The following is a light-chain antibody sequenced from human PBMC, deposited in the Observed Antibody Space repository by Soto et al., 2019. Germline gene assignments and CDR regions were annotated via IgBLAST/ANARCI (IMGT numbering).Light chain of an antibody. V-gene: IGLV2-23*02. Sequence: QSALTQPASVSGSPGQSITISCTGTSSDVGSYNLVSWYQQHPGKAPKLMIYEVNKRPSGVSNRFSGSKSGNTASLTISGLQAEYEADYYCCSYAGSSANWVFGGGTKLTVL. CDR3: CSYAGSSANWV. CDR2: EVN. CDR1: SSDVGSYNL. J-gene: IGLJ3*02.